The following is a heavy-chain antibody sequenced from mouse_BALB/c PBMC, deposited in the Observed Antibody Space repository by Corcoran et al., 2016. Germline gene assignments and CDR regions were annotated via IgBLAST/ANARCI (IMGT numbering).Heavy chain of an antibody. D-gene: IGHD3-2*01. Sequence: QVQLQQSGPELVKPGASVKISCKASGYSFTSYYIHWVKQRPGQGLEWIGWIFPGSGNTKSNEKFKGKATLTADTSASRAYMQLSSLTSEDSAVYFCAKTARATYYLYYWGQGTTLTVSS. J-gene: IGHJ2*01. V-gene: IGHV1-66*01. CDR2: IFPGSGNT. CDR1: GYSFTSYY. CDR3: AKTARATYYLYY.